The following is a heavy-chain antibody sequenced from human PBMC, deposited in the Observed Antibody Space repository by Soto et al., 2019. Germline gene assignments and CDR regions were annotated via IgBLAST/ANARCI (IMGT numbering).Heavy chain of an antibody. V-gene: IGHV3-21*01. CDR2: IHSFSTYT. Sequence: GGSLRLSCIASGFTFSTYTMNWVRQAPGKGLEWVSGIHSFSTYTFYAESVNGRFTISRDNAKNSLYLQMNSLRAEDTAVYYCARDRGYDAPEDYSNAMDVWGQGTTVTVSS. D-gene: IGHD3-10*01. J-gene: IGHJ6*02. CDR1: GFTFSTYT. CDR3: ARDRGYDAPEDYSNAMDV.